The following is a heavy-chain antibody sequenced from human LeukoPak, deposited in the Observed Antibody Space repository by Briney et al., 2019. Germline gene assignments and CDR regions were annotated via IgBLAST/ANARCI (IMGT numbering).Heavy chain of an antibody. CDR1: GYTFTSYD. V-gene: IGHV1-2*02. CDR3: ARDQVKVGATTAGDY. CDR2: INPNSGGT. D-gene: IGHD1-26*01. J-gene: IGHJ4*02. Sequence: ASVKVSCKASGYTFTSYDINWVRQATGQGLEWMGWINPNSGGTNYAQKFQGRVTMTRDTSISTAYMELSRLRSDDTAVYYCARDQVKVGATTAGDYWGQGTLVTVSS.